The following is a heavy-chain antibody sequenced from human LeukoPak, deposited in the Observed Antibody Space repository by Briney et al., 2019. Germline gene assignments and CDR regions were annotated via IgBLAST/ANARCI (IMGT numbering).Heavy chain of an antibody. V-gene: IGHV3-53*05. CDR1: GFTVGSNY. CDR3: AGNNYASGTFLVY. Sequence: GGCLRLSRAASGFTVGSNYMNGGRPAPGKGFEWVASIYSGGSTDYADSVKGRFTISRDSTKNTVYLQMNSLRSDDTAVYYCAGNNYASGTFLVYWGQGTLVTVSS. CDR2: IYSGGST. J-gene: IGHJ4*02. D-gene: IGHD3-10*01.